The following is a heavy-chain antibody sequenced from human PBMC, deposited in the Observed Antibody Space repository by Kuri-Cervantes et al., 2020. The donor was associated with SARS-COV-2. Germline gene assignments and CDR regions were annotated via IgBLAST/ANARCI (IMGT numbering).Heavy chain of an antibody. CDR3: ARDLRGSSWLRIYYYGMDV. V-gene: IGHV3-48*04. D-gene: IGHD6-13*01. CDR1: GFTFSSYG. J-gene: IGHJ6*02. CDR2: ISSSGSTI. Sequence: GESLKISCAASGFTFSSYGMHWVRQAPGKGLEWVSYISSSGSTIYYADSVKGRFTISRDNAKNSLYLQMNSLRAEDTAVYYCARDLRGSSWLRIYYYGMDVWGQGTTVTVSS.